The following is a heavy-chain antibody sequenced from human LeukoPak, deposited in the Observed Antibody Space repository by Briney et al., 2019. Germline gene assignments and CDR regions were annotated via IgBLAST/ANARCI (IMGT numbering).Heavy chain of an antibody. CDR3: ARGGKWELLRPYFDY. D-gene: IGHD1-26*01. CDR2: ISYDGSNK. CDR1: GFTFSSYA. V-gene: IGHV3-30-3*01. J-gene: IGHJ4*02. Sequence: GGSLRLSCAASGFTFSSYAMPWVRQAPGKGLEWVAVISYDGSNKYYADSVKGRFTISRDNSKNTLYLQMNSLRAEDTAVYYCARGGKWELLRPYFDYWGQGTLVTVSS.